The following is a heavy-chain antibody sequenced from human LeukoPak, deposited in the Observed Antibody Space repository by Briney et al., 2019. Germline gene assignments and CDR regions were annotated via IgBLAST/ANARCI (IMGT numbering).Heavy chain of an antibody. D-gene: IGHD2-21*01. CDR3: ARTVGDRADP. CDR2: ISANNGNT. CDR1: GYPFTTYG. J-gene: IGHJ5*02. V-gene: IGHV1-18*01. Sequence: ASVQLSCKASGYPFTTYGFIWVRQAPGLGLEGMSWISANNGNTKYGQKFQGRVTMTTDTTTETAYMELSSLRFDDTAIYYCARTVGDRADPWGQGSLVTVSS.